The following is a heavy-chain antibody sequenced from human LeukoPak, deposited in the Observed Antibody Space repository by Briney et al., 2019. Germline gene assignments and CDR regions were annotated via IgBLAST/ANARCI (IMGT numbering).Heavy chain of an antibody. J-gene: IGHJ4*02. CDR1: EFTLRSDS. CDR2: ISTSSTYI. Sequence: PGGSLRLSCAASEFTLRSDSMHWVRQAPGTGLEWVSYISTSSTYIYYADLVRGRFSISRDNAKNSLYLHMNSLKADDTAVYYCARDASGSSIGLIDFWGQGTLVTVSS. CDR3: ARDASGSSIGLIDF. D-gene: IGHD1-26*01. V-gene: IGHV3-21*01.